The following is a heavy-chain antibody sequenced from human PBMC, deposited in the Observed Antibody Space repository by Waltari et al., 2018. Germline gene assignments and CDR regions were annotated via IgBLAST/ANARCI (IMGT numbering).Heavy chain of an antibody. D-gene: IGHD5-18*01. Sequence: EVQLVESGGGLVHPGGSLRLSCAASGFTVSANQLSWVRQAPGRGLEWVSLIYDAGSTYYPDSVRGRFTISRDNSKNTVHLQMNSLRIEDTAIYYCARARDEETAMVYFDHWGQGTLVGVSS. CDR3: ARARDEETAMVYFDH. J-gene: IGHJ4*02. CDR1: GFTVSANQ. V-gene: IGHV3-66*02. CDR2: IYDAGST.